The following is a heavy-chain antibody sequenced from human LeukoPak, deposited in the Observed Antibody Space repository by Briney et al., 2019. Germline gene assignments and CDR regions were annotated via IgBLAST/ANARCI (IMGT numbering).Heavy chain of an antibody. CDR3: ARDFSSSWYVFGY. Sequence: GASVKVSCKASGYTFTSYVIHWVRQAPGQRPEWMGWISAGNDNTKYSQKFQGRVTITRDTSASTAYMELSSLRSEDTAVYYCARDFSSSWYVFGYWGQGILVTVSS. V-gene: IGHV1-3*01. CDR1: GYTFTSYV. D-gene: IGHD6-13*01. CDR2: ISAGNDNT. J-gene: IGHJ4*02.